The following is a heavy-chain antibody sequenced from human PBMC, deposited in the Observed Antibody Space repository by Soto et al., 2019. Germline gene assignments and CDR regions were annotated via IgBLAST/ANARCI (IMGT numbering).Heavy chain of an antibody. CDR1: GGSISSSSYS. CDR3: ARQSSGWYNWFDP. V-gene: IGHV4-30-2*01. D-gene: IGHD6-19*01. J-gene: IGHJ5*02. CDR2: IYHSGST. Sequence: KLSETLSLTCTVSGGSISSSSYSWSWIRQPPGKGLEWIGYIYHSGSTYYNPSLKSRVTISVDRSKNQFSLKLSSVTAAETAVYNCARQSSGWYNWFDPWGQGTLVTVSS.